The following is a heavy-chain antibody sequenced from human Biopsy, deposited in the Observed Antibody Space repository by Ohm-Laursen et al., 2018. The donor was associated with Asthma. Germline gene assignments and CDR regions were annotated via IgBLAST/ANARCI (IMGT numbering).Heavy chain of an antibody. CDR3: AKEVFPGWELRRGPDS. CDR1: GFSFSNYG. D-gene: IGHD1-26*01. CDR2: ISFDGTNR. Sequence: SLRLSCSASGFSFSNYGMHWVRQAPGKGLDWVAVISFDGTNRNYTDSVKGRFTISRDNSRNTLHLEMNSLRAEDTAVYFCAKEVFPGWELRRGPDSWGRGTLVTVSS. J-gene: IGHJ4*02. V-gene: IGHV3-30*18.